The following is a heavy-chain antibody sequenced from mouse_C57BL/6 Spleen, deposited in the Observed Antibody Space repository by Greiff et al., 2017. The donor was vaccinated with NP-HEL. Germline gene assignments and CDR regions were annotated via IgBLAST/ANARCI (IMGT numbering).Heavy chain of an antibody. D-gene: IGHD2-3*01. CDR1: GYTFTSYW. CDR2: IHPNSGST. V-gene: IGHV1-64*01. J-gene: IGHJ2*01. CDR3: AGTYDGYYGY. Sequence: QVQLQQSGAELVKPGASVKLSCKASGYTFTSYWMHWVKQRPGQGLEWIGMIHPNSGSTNYNEKFKSKATLTVDKSSSTAYMQLSSLTSEDSAVYYCAGTYDGYYGYWGQGTTLTVSS.